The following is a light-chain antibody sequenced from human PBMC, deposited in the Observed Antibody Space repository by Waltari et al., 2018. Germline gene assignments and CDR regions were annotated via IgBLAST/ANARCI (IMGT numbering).Light chain of an antibody. CDR1: SEPSSNL. V-gene: IGLV4-69*01. CDR3: ETGGHGSWV. J-gene: IGLJ3*02. CDR2: VNSDGSH. Sequence: QLVLTQSPSASASLGASVKLTCTLDSEPSSNLIAWLQQQPEKGPRYLMKVNSDGSHTKGDEIPDRFSGSSSGAERYLIISSLQSEDEAVYYCETGGHGSWVFGGGTKLTVL.